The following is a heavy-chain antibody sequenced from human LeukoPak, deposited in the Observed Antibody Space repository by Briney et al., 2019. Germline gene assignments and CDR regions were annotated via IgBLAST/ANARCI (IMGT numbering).Heavy chain of an antibody. CDR1: GFTSSSYA. D-gene: IGHD3-22*01. V-gene: IGHV3-64*01. CDR3: ARGVYDSSGYYREFDY. Sequence: GGSLRLSCAASGFTSSSYAMHWVRQAPGKGLEYVSAISSNGGSTYYANSVKGRFTISRDNSKNTLYLQMGSLRAEDMAVYYCARGVYDSSGYYREFDYWGQGTLVTVSS. CDR2: ISSNGGST. J-gene: IGHJ4*02.